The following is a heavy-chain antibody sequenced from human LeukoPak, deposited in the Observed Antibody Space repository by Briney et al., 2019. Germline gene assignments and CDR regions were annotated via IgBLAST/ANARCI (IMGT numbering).Heavy chain of an antibody. D-gene: IGHD2-2*01. Sequence: PSETLSLTCTVSGDSISNYYWSWIRQPPGKGLEWIAYIDYRGSTTYNPSLRSRITISVDTSRNQFSLKLTSVTAADTAVYYCARDDAGSTFDPWGQGTLVTVSS. CDR1: GDSISNYY. V-gene: IGHV4-59*01. CDR2: IDYRGST. CDR3: ARDDAGSTFDP. J-gene: IGHJ5*02.